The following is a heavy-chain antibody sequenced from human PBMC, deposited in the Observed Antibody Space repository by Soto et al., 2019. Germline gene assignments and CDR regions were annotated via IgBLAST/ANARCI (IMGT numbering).Heavy chain of an antibody. V-gene: IGHV3-23*01. CDR2: ITARADRT. D-gene: IGHD3-10*01. Sequence: EVQLLESGGALVQPGGSLRLSCAASGFMFNNYGMSWVRQAPGKGLEWVSAITARADRTDYADSVKGRFIISRDNSKNTVYLQINNLRAEDTAVYYCAKDWSSCWFRSYFDNWGQGALVTVSS. CDR1: GFMFNNYG. CDR3: AKDWSSCWFRSYFDN. J-gene: IGHJ4*02.